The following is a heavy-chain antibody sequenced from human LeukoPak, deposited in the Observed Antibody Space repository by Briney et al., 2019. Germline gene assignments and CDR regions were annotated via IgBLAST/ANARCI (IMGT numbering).Heavy chain of an antibody. CDR3: ARGRVYGGHPGGY. J-gene: IGHJ4*02. V-gene: IGHV3-7*01. Sequence: PGGSLRLSCAASGFTFSSYWMSWVRQAPGKGLEWVANIKQDGSEKYYVDSVKGRFTISRDNAKNSLYLQMNSLRAEDTAVYYCARGRVYGGHPGGYWGQGTLVTVSS. CDR1: GFTFSSYW. CDR2: IKQDGSEK. D-gene: IGHD4/OR15-4a*01.